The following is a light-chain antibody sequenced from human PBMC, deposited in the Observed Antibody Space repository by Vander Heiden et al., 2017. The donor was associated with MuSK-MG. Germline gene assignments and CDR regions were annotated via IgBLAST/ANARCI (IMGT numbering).Light chain of an antibody. CDR1: SGINLGTYR. V-gene: IGLV5-45*01. J-gene: IGLJ3*02. CDR2: YKSDSDK. Sequence: QSVLTRPASLPPSPGASASLTCTLRSGINLGTYRIYCYPQTPASPPQYLLRYKSDSDKQQGSGVPSRFSGSKDASANAGILLIAGLQSEDEADYYCMIWNSSAWVFGGGTKLTVL. CDR3: MIWNSSAWV.